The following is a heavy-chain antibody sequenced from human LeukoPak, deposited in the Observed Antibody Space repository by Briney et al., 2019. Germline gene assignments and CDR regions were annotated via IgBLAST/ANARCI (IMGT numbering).Heavy chain of an antibody. D-gene: IGHD2-2*01. Sequence: GGSLRLSCAASGFTFSSYSMNWVRQAPGKGLEWVSYISSSSSTIYYADSVKGRFTISRDNAKNSLYLQMNSLRAEDTAVYYCARVSSTSGHPLDYWGQGTLVTVSS. CDR3: ARVSSTSGHPLDY. CDR2: ISSSSSTI. CDR1: GFTFSSYS. J-gene: IGHJ4*02. V-gene: IGHV3-48*01.